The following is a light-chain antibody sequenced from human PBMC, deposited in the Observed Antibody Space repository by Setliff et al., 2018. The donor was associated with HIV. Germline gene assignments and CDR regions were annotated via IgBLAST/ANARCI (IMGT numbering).Light chain of an antibody. CDR3: SSYSSSTSFYV. V-gene: IGLV2-14*02. Sequence: QSVLTQPASVSGSPGQSITISCTGTSSDVGSYNLVSWYQQLPGKAPKLMLYDVSHRPSGVSNRFSGSKSGDTASLTISGLQADDEANYYCSSYSSSTSFYVFGTGTKVTVL. CDR1: SSDVGSYNL. J-gene: IGLJ1*01. CDR2: DVS.